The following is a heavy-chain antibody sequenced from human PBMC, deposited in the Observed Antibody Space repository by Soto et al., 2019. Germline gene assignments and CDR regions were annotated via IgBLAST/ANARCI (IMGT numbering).Heavy chain of an antibody. CDR2: ISDDGSNK. CDR3: AKDRGSGWYSRYFQH. V-gene: IGHV3-30*18. D-gene: IGHD6-19*01. Sequence: QVQLVESGGGVVQPGRSLRLSCAASGFTFSSYGMHWVRQAPGKGLEWVAVISDDGSNKYYADSVKGRFTISRDNSKNTLYLQMNSLRAEDTAVYYCAKDRGSGWYSRYFQHWGQGTLVTVSS. J-gene: IGHJ1*01. CDR1: GFTFSSYG.